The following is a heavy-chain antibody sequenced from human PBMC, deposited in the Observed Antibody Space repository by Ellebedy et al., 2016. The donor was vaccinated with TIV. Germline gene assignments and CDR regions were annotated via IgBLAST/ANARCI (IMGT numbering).Heavy chain of an antibody. J-gene: IGHJ4*02. D-gene: IGHD3-16*02. CDR1: GFTFNSYG. Sequence: GESLKISCAASGFTFNSYGMHWVRQAPGKGLEWVAVIKYDGSNKYYADSVKGRFTISRDISKTTLYLQMNSLRAEDTALYYCAKDGGSGVWGSYRYYDYWGQGTLVTVPS. V-gene: IGHV3-30*18. CDR3: AKDGGSGVWGSYRYYDY. CDR2: IKYDGSNK.